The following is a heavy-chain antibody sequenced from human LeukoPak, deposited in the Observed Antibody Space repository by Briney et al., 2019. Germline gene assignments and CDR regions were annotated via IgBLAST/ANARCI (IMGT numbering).Heavy chain of an antibody. V-gene: IGHV4-59*08. CDR3: ARRGVVLPTFFDP. CDR2: IYYSGST. Sequence: SETLSLTCTVSGGSISSSYWSWIRQPPGKGLEWIGNIYYSGSTNYNASLKSRVTISIDTSKNQFSLKLSSVTAADTAVYYCARRGVVLPTFFDPWGQGTLVTVPS. CDR1: GGSISSSY. J-gene: IGHJ5*02. D-gene: IGHD2-15*01.